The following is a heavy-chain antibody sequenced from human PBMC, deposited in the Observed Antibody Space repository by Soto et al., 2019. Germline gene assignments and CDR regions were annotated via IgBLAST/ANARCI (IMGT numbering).Heavy chain of an antibody. Sequence: SVKVSCKASGGTFSSYAISWARQAPGQGLEWMGGIIPIFGTANYAQKFQGRVTITADESTSTAYMELSSLRSEDTAVYYCARAGGLRYFDWLPPNWFDPWGQGTLVSVSS. CDR2: IIPIFGTA. CDR3: ARAGGLRYFDWLPPNWFDP. D-gene: IGHD3-9*01. CDR1: GGTFSSYA. V-gene: IGHV1-69*13. J-gene: IGHJ5*02.